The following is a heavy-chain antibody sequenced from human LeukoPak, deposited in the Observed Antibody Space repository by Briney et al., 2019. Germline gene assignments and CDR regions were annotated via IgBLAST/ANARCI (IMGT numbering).Heavy chain of an antibody. J-gene: IGHJ4*02. D-gene: IGHD3-3*02. V-gene: IGHV3-23*01. CDR2: LSGSGSNT. CDR1: GFTFSSYA. Sequence: PGGSLRLSCAASGFTFSSYAMIWVRQAPGKGLEWVSSLSGSGSNTYYADSVKGRFTISRDNSKNTLYLQMNSLRAEDTAVYYCAKLVFSITGYWGQGTQVTVSS. CDR3: AKLVFSITGY.